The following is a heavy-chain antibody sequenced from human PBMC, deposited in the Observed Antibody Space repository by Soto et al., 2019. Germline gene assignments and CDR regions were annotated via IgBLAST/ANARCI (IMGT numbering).Heavy chain of an antibody. D-gene: IGHD3-3*02. CDR2: IYYSGNT. V-gene: IGHV4-31*03. Sequence: SSTXSLTCTISVCSIISGYYWSCIRQHPVKGLEWIGYIYYSGNTYYNPSLKSRVSISLETSKSQFSLKLDSVTAADTAVCYCARDANVALGVQNYMEVWGQGTTV. CDR3: ARDANVALGVQNYMEV. J-gene: IGHJ6*01. CDR1: VCSIISGYY.